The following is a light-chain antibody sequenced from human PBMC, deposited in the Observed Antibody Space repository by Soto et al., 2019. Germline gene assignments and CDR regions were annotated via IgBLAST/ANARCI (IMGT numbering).Light chain of an antibody. CDR2: EVS. CDR3: SSFTTSSTSV. V-gene: IGLV2-14*01. CDR1: SRDVGGYDY. J-gene: IGLJ1*01. Sequence: QSALAQPASVSGSPGQSITISCTGTSRDVGGYDYVSWYQQHPDKAPKLVIYEVSNRPSGVSTRFSGSKSGNTASLTISGLQADDEADYYCSSFTTSSTSVFGTGTKSPS.